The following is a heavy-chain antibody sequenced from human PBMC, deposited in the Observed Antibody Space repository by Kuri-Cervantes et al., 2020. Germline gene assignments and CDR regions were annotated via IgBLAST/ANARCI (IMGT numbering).Heavy chain of an antibody. J-gene: IGHJ4*02. V-gene: IGHV3-48*04. CDR3: AKVGRDSYYYDSSGYYDRWYFDY. Sequence: GESLKISCAASGFTFSSYSMNWVRQAPGKGLEWVSYISSSSSTIYYADSVKGRFTISRDNSKNTLYLQMNSLRAEDTAVYYCAKVGRDSYYYDSSGYYDRWYFDYWGQGTLVTVSS. D-gene: IGHD3-22*01. CDR1: GFTFSSYS. CDR2: ISSSSSTI.